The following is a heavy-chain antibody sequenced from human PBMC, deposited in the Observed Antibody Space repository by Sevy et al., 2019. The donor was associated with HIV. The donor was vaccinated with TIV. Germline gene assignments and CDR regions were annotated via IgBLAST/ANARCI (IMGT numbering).Heavy chain of an antibody. CDR3: ARDLSGSRDY. Sequence: GGSLRLSCAASGFTFSSYGMHWVRQAPGKGLEWVAVIWYDGSNKYYADSVKGRFTISRDNAKNTLYMEMNSLRAEDTAVYYCARDLSGSRDYWGQGTLVTVSS. CDR2: IWYDGSNK. V-gene: IGHV3-33*01. D-gene: IGHD1-26*01. J-gene: IGHJ4*02. CDR1: GFTFSSYG.